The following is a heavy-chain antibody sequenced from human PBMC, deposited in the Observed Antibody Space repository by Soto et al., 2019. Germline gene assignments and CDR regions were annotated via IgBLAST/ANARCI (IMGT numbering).Heavy chain of an antibody. CDR2: ISSSSSYI. Sequence: PGESLKISCAASGFTFSSYSMNWVRQAPGKGLEWVSSISSSSSYIYYADSVKGRFTISRDNAKNSLYLQMNSLRAEDTAVYYCARAPLRYFDWFGDYYYYGMDVWGQGTTVTVSS. V-gene: IGHV3-21*01. CDR3: ARAPLRYFDWFGDYYYYGMDV. D-gene: IGHD3-9*01. J-gene: IGHJ6*02. CDR1: GFTFSSYS.